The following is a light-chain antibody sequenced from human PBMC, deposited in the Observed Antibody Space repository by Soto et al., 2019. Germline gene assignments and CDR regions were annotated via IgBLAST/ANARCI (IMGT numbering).Light chain of an antibody. J-gene: IGKJ4*01. CDR1: QSVSSY. CDR3: QQRSDWPLT. Sequence: EIVLTQSPATLSLSPGERATLSCRASQSVSSYLAWYQQKPGQAPRLLIYDASNRATGIPARFSGSGSGTDFTLIISSLEPEDFAVYYCQQRSDWPLTFGGGTKVEIK. CDR2: DAS. V-gene: IGKV3-11*01.